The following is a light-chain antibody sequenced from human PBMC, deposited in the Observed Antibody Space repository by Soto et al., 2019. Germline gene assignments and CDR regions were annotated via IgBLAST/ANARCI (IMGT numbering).Light chain of an antibody. CDR1: SSDVGGYNY. J-gene: IGLJ1*01. V-gene: IGLV2-14*01. Sequence: QSSLTQPASLSGSPGQSITISCTGTSSDVGGYNYVSWYQQHPGKAPKLMIYEVSNRPSGVSNRFSGSKSGNTASLTISGLQAEDEADYYCSSYTSSSTIYVFGTGTKVNVL. CDR2: EVS. CDR3: SSYTSSSTIYV.